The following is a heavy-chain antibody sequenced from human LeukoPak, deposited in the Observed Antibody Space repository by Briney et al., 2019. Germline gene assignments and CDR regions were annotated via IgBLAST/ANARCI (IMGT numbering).Heavy chain of an antibody. D-gene: IGHD1-26*01. CDR2: ISYDGSNK. V-gene: IGHV3-30*18. CDR1: GFTFSSYG. J-gene: IGHJ6*02. CDR3: AKDIVGAPYYYYGMDV. Sequence: GGSLRLSCAASGFTFSSYGMHWVRQAPGKRLEWVAVISYDGSNKYYADSVKGRFTISRDNSKNTLYLQMNSLRAEDTAVYYCAKDIVGAPYYYYGMDVWGQGTTVTVSS.